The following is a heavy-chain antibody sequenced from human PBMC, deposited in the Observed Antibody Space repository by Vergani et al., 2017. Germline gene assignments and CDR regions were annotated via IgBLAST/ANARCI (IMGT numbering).Heavy chain of an antibody. V-gene: IGHV4-4*07. Sequence: QVQLQESGPGLVKPSETLSLTCTVSGGSISSYYWSWIRQPAGKGLEWIGRIYTSGRTNYNPSLKSRVTMSVDTSKNQFSLKLSSVTAADTSVYYFARWSGYSYGYYFDYWGQGTLVTVSS. J-gene: IGHJ4*02. CDR1: GGSISSYY. CDR2: IYTSGRT. D-gene: IGHD5-18*01. CDR3: ARWSGYSYGYYFDY.